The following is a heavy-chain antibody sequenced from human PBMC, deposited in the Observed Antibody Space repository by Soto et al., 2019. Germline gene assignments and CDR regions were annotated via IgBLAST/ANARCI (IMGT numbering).Heavy chain of an antibody. D-gene: IGHD2-8*02. V-gene: IGHV3-11*04. CDR1: GFTFSDYY. J-gene: IGHJ3*02. CDR2: ISSSGSTI. CDR3: ARVSRRGVVLRPVNPRTGPTNDDAFDI. Sequence: GGSLRLSCAASGFTFSDYYMSWIRQAPGKGLEWVSYISSSGSTIYYADSVKGRFTISRDNAKNSLYLQMNSLRAEDTAVYYCARVSRRGVVLRPVNPRTGPTNDDAFDIWGQGTMVTVSS.